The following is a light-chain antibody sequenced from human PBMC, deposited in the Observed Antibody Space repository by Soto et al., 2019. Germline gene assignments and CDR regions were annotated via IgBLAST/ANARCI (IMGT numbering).Light chain of an antibody. J-gene: IGKJ1*01. CDR1: QSVSSSY. CDR3: QQYGSSPRT. Sequence: EIVLTQSPGTLSLSPVERATLSFRASQSVSSSYLAWYQQKPGQAPRLLIYGASSRATGIPDRFSGSGSGTDFTLTISRLEPEDFAVNYCQQYGSSPRTFGQGTKVDIK. CDR2: GAS. V-gene: IGKV3-20*01.